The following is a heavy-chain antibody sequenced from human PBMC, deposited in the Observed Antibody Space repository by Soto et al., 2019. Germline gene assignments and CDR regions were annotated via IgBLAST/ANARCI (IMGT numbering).Heavy chain of an antibody. CDR3: AKGWTSCYVCYYYYYMDV. D-gene: IGHD2-2*01. V-gene: IGHV3-23*01. CDR1: GFTFSSYA. Sequence: GGSLRLSCAASGFTFSSYAMSWVRQAPGKGLEWVSAISGSGGSTYYADSVKGRFTISRDNSKNTLYLQMNSLRAEDTAVYYCAKGWTSCYVCYYYYYMDVWGKGTTVTVSS. CDR2: ISGSGGST. J-gene: IGHJ6*03.